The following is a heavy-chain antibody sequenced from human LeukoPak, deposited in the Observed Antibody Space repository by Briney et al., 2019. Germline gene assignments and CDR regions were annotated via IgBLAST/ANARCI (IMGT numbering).Heavy chain of an antibody. CDR3: AKGYYYDSSGYEY. Sequence: GGSLRLSCAASGFTFSSYAMSWVRQAPGKGRGGVSAISGSGGSTYYADSVKGRFTISRDNSKNTLYLQMNSLRAEDTAVYYCAKGYYYDSSGYEYWGQGTLVTVSS. V-gene: IGHV3-23*01. J-gene: IGHJ4*02. D-gene: IGHD3-22*01. CDR1: GFTFSSYA. CDR2: ISGSGGST.